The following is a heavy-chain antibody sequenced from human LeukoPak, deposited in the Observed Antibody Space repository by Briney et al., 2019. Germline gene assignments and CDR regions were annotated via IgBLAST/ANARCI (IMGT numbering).Heavy chain of an antibody. V-gene: IGHV3-21*01. J-gene: IGHJ4*02. CDR2: ISSDNYI. Sequence: GGSLRLSCAASGFAFSSFSMAWVRQAPGKGLEWVSSISSDNYISYADSLEGRFTISRDNAEKSLSLQMHSLRAEDTAMYYCVRLGAVLQSPWRWGPKSGSAKEYYFDKWSQGALVTVST. CDR1: GFAFSSFS. D-gene: IGHD3-16*01. CDR3: VRLGAVLQSPWRWGPKSGSAKEYYFDK.